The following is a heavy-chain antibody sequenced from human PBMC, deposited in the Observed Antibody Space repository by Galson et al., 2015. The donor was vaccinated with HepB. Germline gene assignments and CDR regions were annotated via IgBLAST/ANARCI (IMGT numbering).Heavy chain of an antibody. V-gene: IGHV4-39*01. J-gene: IGHJ4*02. CDR2: IYYSGST. CDR1: GGSISSSSYY. CDR3: ARHTDYFRGAQPYYFDY. Sequence: SETLSLTCTVSGGSISSSSYYWGWIRQPPGKGLEWIGSIYYSGSTYYNPSLKSRVTISVDTSKNQFSLKLSSVTAADTAVYYCARHTDYFRGAQPYYFDYWGQGTLVTVSS. D-gene: IGHD3-10*02.